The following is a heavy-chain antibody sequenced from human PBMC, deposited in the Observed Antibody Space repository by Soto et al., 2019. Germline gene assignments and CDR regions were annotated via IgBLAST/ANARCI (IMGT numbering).Heavy chain of an antibody. CDR1: GGIFKTDA. CDR3: VRDLTLGYRSGGDGFDV. CDR2: LTPLYGTA. J-gene: IGHJ3*01. D-gene: IGHD5-18*01. Sequence: QVHLEQSGAEVKKPGSSVKVSCKASGGIFKTDAVAWVRQAPGQGLEWVGGLTPLYGTANYAQKFQGRVTITADESTGAAYMEVSSLRAEGTAVYYCVRDLTLGYRSGGDGFDVWGQGTMVSVSS. V-gene: IGHV1-69*01.